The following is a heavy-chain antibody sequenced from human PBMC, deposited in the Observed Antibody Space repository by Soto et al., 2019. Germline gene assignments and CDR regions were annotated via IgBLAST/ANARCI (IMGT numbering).Heavy chain of an antibody. Sequence: EVQLVASGGGLVQPGGSLRVSCAASGFTFSDYWMHWVRQVPGKGLMWVSRIKGDGSRIDFADSVKGRFTISRDNAENTVYLQMSSLRAEDAAVYYCGRGGYHAYYIDYWGQGTLVTVSS. CDR3: GRGGYHAYYIDY. D-gene: IGHD3-10*01. J-gene: IGHJ4*02. V-gene: IGHV3-74*01. CDR2: IKGDGSRI. CDR1: GFTFSDYW.